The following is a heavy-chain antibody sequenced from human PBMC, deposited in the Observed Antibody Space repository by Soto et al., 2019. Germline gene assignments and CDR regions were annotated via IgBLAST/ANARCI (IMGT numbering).Heavy chain of an antibody. CDR1: GFTFSSYA. CDR3: AKDWGRWLHKWYFDY. Sequence: PGGSLRLSCSASGFTFSSYAMHWVRQAPGKGLEYVSAISSNGGSTYYADSVKGRFTISRDNSKNTLYLQMSSLRAEDTAVYYCAKDWGRWLHKWYFDYWGQGTLVTVSS. J-gene: IGHJ4*02. V-gene: IGHV3-64D*06. D-gene: IGHD3-16*01. CDR2: ISSNGGST.